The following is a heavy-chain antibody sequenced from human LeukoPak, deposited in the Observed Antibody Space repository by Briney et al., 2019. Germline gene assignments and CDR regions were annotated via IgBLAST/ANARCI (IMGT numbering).Heavy chain of an antibody. CDR2: ISAYNGNT. CDR3: ARVQWLGRPHEYYFDY. D-gene: IGHD6-19*01. Sequence: GASVTVSFTSSGYTFTIYGISWVRQAPGQGLEWMGWISAYNGNTNYTQKLQGRVTMTTDTSTSTAYMELRSVRSDDTAVYYCARVQWLGRPHEYYFDYWGQGALVTVSS. V-gene: IGHV1-18*01. CDR1: GYTFTIYG. J-gene: IGHJ4*02.